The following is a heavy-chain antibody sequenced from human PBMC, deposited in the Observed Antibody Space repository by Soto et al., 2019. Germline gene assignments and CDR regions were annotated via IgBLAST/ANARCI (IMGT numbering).Heavy chain of an antibody. Sequence: SETLSLTCAVYGGSFSGYYWSWIRQPPGKGLEWIGEINHSGSTNYNPSLKSRVTISVDTSKNQFSLKLSSVTAADTAVYYCARGTERYYYYYYGMDVWGQGTAVTVSS. CDR2: INHSGST. V-gene: IGHV4-34*01. CDR1: GGSFSGYY. J-gene: IGHJ6*02. CDR3: ARGTERYYYYYYGMDV.